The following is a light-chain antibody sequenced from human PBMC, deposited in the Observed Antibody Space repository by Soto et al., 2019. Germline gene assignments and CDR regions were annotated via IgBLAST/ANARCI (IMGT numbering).Light chain of an antibody. CDR2: WAS. J-gene: IGKJ1*01. Sequence: DIVMTQSPDSLAVSLGERATINCKSSQSVLYSSNNKNYLAWYQQKPGQPPKLLIYWASTRESGVPDRFSGSGSGTDFTLTIRSLQAEDVAVYYCQQYYSTPTWTFGQGTTGDIK. CDR3: QQYYSTPTWT. V-gene: IGKV4-1*01. CDR1: QSVLYSSNNKNY.